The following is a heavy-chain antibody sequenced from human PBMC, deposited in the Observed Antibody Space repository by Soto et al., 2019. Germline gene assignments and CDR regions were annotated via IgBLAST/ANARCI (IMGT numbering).Heavy chain of an antibody. D-gene: IGHD5-12*01. J-gene: IGHJ4*02. CDR2: ISPSSSYI. CDR1: GFTFSDYT. V-gene: IGHV3-21*02. CDR3: ATFRGYSGYAFDY. Sequence: EVQLVESGGGLVKPGGSLRLSCAASGFTFSDYTMNWVRQAPGKGLEWVSSISPSSSYIYYADSVKGRFTMSRDNAKNSQYLQMNRLRAEDTAVYYCATFRGYSGYAFDYWGQGTLVTVSS.